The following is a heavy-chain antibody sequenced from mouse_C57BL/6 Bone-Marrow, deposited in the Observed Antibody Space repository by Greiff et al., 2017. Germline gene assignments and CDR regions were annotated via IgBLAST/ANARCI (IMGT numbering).Heavy chain of an antibody. D-gene: IGHD1-1*01. V-gene: IGHV1-50*01. Sequence: VQLQQPGAELVKPGASVKLSCKASGYTFTSYWMQWVKQRPGQGLEWIGEIDPSDSYTNYNQKFKGKATLTVDTSSSTAYMQLSSLTSEDSAVYYGARWHYGSSYDAYWGQGTLVTVSA. CDR2: IDPSDSYT. J-gene: IGHJ3*01. CDR3: ARWHYGSSYDAY. CDR1: GYTFTSYW.